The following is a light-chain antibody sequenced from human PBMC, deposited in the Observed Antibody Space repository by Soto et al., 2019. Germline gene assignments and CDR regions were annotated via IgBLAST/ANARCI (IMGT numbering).Light chain of an antibody. J-gene: IGLJ2*01. CDR2: DVT. CDR3: NSYTSDSTHV. V-gene: IGLV2-14*01. Sequence: QSALTQPASVSGSPGQSITISCTGTSNDVGAFNYVSWYHQHPGKAPKLLIYDVTYRPSGVSNRVSGSKSGNTASLTISGVQGEDEDDYHCNSYTSDSTHVFGRGTKVTVL. CDR1: SNDVGAFNY.